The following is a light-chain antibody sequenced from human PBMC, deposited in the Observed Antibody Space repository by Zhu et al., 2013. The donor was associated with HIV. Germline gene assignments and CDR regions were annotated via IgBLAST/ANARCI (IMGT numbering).Light chain of an antibody. V-gene: IGKV3-20*01. Sequence: DIVLTQSPGTLSLSPGDRATLSCRASQTISSDFLAWYQQKPGQAPTLLMYATSSRAAGIPARFSGSGSGTDFTLSISGLEPEDFAVYYCQQYATSPLTFGG. CDR2: ATS. CDR1: QTISSDF. CDR3: QQYATSPLT. J-gene: IGKJ4*01.